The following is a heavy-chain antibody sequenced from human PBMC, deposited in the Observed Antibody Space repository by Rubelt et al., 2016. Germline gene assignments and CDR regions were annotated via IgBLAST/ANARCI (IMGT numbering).Heavy chain of an antibody. J-gene: IGHJ4*02. CDR2: ISDNGDST. CDR3: TKDGAAAGYYLDH. CDR1: GFTFSNYA. V-gene: IGHV3-23*01. Sequence: GGGVVQPGGSLILSCAASGFTFSNYAMSWVRQAPGKGLEWVSAISDNGDSTYYLDSAKGRFTISRDNSKNTLYLLMHSLRAEDTAIYHCTKDGAAAGYYLDHWGQGALVTVSS. D-gene: IGHD6-13*01.